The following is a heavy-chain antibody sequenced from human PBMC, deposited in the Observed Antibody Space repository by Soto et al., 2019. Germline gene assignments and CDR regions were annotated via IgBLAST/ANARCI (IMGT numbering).Heavy chain of an antibody. CDR1: GGSISSYY. J-gene: IGHJ4*02. Sequence: SETLSLTCTVSGGSISSYYWSWIRQPPGKGLEWIGYIYYSGSTNYNPSLKSRVTISVDTSKNQFSLKLSSVTAADTAVYYCATMRGDYVLGDYWGQGTLVTVSS. CDR3: ATMRGDYVLGDY. D-gene: IGHD4-17*01. CDR2: IYYSGST. V-gene: IGHV4-59*12.